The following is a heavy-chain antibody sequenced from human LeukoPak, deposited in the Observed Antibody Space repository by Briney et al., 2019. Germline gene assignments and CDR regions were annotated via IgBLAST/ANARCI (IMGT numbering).Heavy chain of an antibody. CDR3: AKMLNTGHAHAALDY. CDR1: GFTFSTYG. CDR2: ISYDGSYK. Sequence: PGGSLRLSCAASGFTFSTYGMHWVRQSPGKGLEWMAVISYDGSYKEYADSVKGRFTISRDNSKNTLYLQMNSLRAEDTAVYYCAKMLNTGHAHAALDYWGQGTLVTVSS. D-gene: IGHD2-8*02. J-gene: IGHJ4*02. V-gene: IGHV3-30*18.